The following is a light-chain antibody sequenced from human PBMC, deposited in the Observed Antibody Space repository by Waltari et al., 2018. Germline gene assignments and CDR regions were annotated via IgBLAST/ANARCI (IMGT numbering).Light chain of an antibody. CDR1: SRDVGNYNH. CDR2: DVT. CDR3: SSSTSSITWV. Sequence: QSALPQPPSVSGSPGQSVTISCTGPSRDVGNYNHVSWYHQSPGPAPKLIIYDVTNRPSGGPDRVSGSKSGNTASLTVSGLQAEDESDYYCSSSTSSITWVFGGGTKLTVL. J-gene: IGLJ3*02. V-gene: IGLV2-18*02.